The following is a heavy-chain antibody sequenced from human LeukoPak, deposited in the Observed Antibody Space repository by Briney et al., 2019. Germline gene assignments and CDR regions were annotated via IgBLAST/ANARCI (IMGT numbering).Heavy chain of an antibody. J-gene: IGHJ5*02. CDR1: GGSISSYY. Sequence: SETLSLTCIVSGGSISSYYWSWIRQPAGKGLEWIGRIHTSGSTNYKPSLKSRVTMSVDTSKKQFSLKLNSVTAADTAVYYCARGAYGGNPEENWFDPWGQGTLVTVSS. D-gene: IGHD4-23*01. CDR3: ARGAYGGNPEENWFDP. V-gene: IGHV4-4*07. CDR2: IHTSGST.